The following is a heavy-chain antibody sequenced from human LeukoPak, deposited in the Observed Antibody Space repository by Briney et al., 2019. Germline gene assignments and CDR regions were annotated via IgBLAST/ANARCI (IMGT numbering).Heavy chain of an antibody. Sequence: SETLSLTCTVSGGSISSGGYYWSWIRQHPGKGLEWIGYIYYSGSTYYNPSLKSRVTISVDTSKNQFSLKLNSVTAADTAVYYCARHPVSSKTIDCWGQGTLVTVSS. V-gene: IGHV4-31*03. CDR1: GGSISSGGYY. D-gene: IGHD6-6*01. J-gene: IGHJ4*02. CDR3: ARHPVSSKTIDC. CDR2: IYYSGST.